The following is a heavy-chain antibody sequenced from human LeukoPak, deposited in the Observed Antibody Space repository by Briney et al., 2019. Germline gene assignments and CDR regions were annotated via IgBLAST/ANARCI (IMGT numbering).Heavy chain of an antibody. CDR1: GFTFSSYG. CDR2: IRGSGGYT. Sequence: TGGSLRLSCAASGFTFSSYGMSWVRQAPGKGLEWVSAIRGSGGYTYYADSVKGRFTISRHSSKNTLYLQMNSLRAEDTAVYYCAKDDSGWHPLGLDNWGQGTLVTVSS. V-gene: IGHV3-23*01. CDR3: AKDDSGWHPLGLDN. J-gene: IGHJ4*02. D-gene: IGHD6-19*01.